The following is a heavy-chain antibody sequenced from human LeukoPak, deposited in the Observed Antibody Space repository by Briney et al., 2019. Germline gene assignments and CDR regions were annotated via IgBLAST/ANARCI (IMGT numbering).Heavy chain of an antibody. Sequence: GGSLRLSCAASGFTFSSYGMHWVRQAPGKGLEWVAFIRYDGSNKYYADSVKGRFTISRDNSKNTLYLQMSSLRAEDTAVYYCAKDRVVVPAAMPPNAFDIWGQGTMVTVSS. CDR3: AKDRVVVPAAMPPNAFDI. J-gene: IGHJ3*02. V-gene: IGHV3-30*02. CDR1: GFTFSSYG. D-gene: IGHD2-2*01. CDR2: IRYDGSNK.